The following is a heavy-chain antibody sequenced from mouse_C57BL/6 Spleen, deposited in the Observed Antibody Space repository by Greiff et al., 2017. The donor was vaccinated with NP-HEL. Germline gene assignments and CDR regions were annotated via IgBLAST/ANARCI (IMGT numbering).Heavy chain of an antibody. CDR1: GYTFTSYW. Sequence: QVHVKQPGAELVKPGASVKLSCKASGYTFTSYWMHWVKQRPGQGLEWIGMIHPNSGSTNYNEKFKSKATLTVDKSSSTAYMQLSCLTSENSAGYYCARDYDPFAYWGQGTLVTVSA. D-gene: IGHD2-4*01. CDR2: IHPNSGST. J-gene: IGHJ3*01. V-gene: IGHV1-64*01. CDR3: ARDYDPFAY.